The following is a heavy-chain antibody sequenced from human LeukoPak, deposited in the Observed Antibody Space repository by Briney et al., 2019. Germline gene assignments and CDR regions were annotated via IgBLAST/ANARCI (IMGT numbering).Heavy chain of an antibody. CDR3: ARGVSLWTGTTWDYYYMDV. V-gene: IGHV1-18*01. Sequence: ASVKVSCKASGYTFTNYGISWVRQAPGQGLEWMGWISAYNGNANYAQKLQGRVTLTTDTSTSTAYMELRSLRSDDTAVYYCARGVSLWTGTTWDYYYMDVWGKGTTVTVSS. D-gene: IGHD1-1*01. CDR2: ISAYNGNA. CDR1: GYTFTNYG. J-gene: IGHJ6*03.